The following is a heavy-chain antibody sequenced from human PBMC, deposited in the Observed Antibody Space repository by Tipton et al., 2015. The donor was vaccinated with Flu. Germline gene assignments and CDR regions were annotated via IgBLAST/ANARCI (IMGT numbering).Heavy chain of an antibody. J-gene: IGHJ6*02. CDR2: ISSSSSTI. CDR1: GFTLSDYY. Sequence: SLRLSCVASGFTLSDYYMNWIRQSPGKGLEWVAVISSSSSTIKYADSVEGRFTISRDNDENSLYLQLDSLRPEDTAVYYCARGGGLVPYYYYGMDVWGQGTAVTVSS. V-gene: IGHV3-11*01. D-gene: IGHD2-15*01. CDR3: ARGGGLVPYYYYGMDV.